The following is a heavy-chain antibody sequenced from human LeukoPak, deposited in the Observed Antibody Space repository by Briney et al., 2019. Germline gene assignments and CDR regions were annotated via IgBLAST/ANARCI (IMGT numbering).Heavy chain of an antibody. Sequence: ASVKVSCKASEYTFTGYYMHWVRQAPGQGLEWMGWINPNSGGTNYPLKFQGRVTMTRDTSISTDYMELSDLRSDDTAVYYCARGEAITGTSPPGAFDIWGQGTMVTVSS. CDR3: ARGEAITGTSPPGAFDI. V-gene: IGHV1-2*02. CDR1: EYTFTGYY. J-gene: IGHJ3*02. D-gene: IGHD1-7*01. CDR2: INPNSGGT.